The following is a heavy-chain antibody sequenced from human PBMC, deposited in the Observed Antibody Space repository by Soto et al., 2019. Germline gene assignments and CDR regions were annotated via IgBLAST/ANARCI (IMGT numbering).Heavy chain of an antibody. CDR2: INPSGGST. CDR1: GYTFTSYY. Sequence: QVPLVQSGAEVKKPGASVKVSCKASGYTFTSYYMHWVRQAPGQGLEWMGIINPSGGSTSYAQKFQGRVTMTRDTSTSTVYMELSSLRSEDTAVYYCARDRRLGSGWYVWFYWGQGTLVTVSS. CDR3: ARDRRLGSGWYVWFY. D-gene: IGHD6-19*01. V-gene: IGHV1-46*01. J-gene: IGHJ4*02.